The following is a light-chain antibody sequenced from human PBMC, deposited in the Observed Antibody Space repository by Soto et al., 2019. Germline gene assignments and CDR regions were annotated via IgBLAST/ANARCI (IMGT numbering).Light chain of an antibody. V-gene: IGKV3D-15*01. Sequence: IVLTQSPATLSVSPGESATLSYRASQSVRSNLPCYQQKPGHAPRLLIAGASTRATGVPVRFSGSGSGTEFTLTIISLQSEDFAVYCSQQYTNWPNAFAPGTLLEIK. CDR1: QSVRSN. CDR2: GAS. CDR3: QQYTNWPNA. J-gene: IGKJ5*01.